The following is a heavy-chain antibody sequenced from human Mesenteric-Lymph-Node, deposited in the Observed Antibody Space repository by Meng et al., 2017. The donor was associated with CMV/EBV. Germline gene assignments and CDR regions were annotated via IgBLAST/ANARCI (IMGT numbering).Heavy chain of an antibody. CDR1: GFTFGDYY. CDR3: SRSPRGNGASF. J-gene: IGHJ4*02. Sequence: GESLKISCAASGFTFGDYYMSWVRQAPGKGLEWVSSISGSSDYTHYTDLVKGRFTISRDNAQRSVYLQMDSLRVEDTAVYYCSRSPRGNGASFWGQGTLVTVSS. CDR2: ISGSSDYT. D-gene: IGHD2-8*01. V-gene: IGHV3-11*06.